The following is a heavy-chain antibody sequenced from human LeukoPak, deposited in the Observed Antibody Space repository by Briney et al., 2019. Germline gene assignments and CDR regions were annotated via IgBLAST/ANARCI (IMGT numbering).Heavy chain of an antibody. Sequence: GGSLRLSCAASGFTVSSNEMSWVRQAPGKGLEWVSSISGGSIYYADSRTGRFTISRDNSKKTPHLQMNSLRAEDTRGYDCKEGSNWFDPWGQGTLVTVSS. CDR1: GFTVSSNE. CDR2: ISGGSI. V-gene: IGHV3-38-3*01. CDR3: KEGSNWFDP. J-gene: IGHJ5*02.